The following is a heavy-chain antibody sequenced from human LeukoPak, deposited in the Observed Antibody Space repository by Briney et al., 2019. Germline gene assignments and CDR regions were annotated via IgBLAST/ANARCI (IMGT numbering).Heavy chain of an antibody. D-gene: IGHD1-26*01. CDR3: VVGAKIGYYYYGMDV. V-gene: IGHV1-8*01. CDR1: GYTFTSYD. CDR2: MNPNSGNT. J-gene: IGHJ6*02. Sequence: ASVKVSCKASGYTFTSYDINWVRQATGQGLEWMGRMNPNSGNTGYAQKFQGRVTMIRNTSISTAYMELSSLRSDDTAVYYCVVGAKIGYYYYGMDVWGQGTTVTVSS.